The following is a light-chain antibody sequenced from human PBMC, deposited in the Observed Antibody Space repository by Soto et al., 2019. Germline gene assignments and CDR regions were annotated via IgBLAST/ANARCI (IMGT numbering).Light chain of an antibody. V-gene: IGKV3-20*01. J-gene: IGKJ4*01. CDR1: QSVSTTY. Sequence: ETVLTQSPGTLSLFPGERATLSCRASQSVSTTYLAWYQQKPGQAPRLLIYGTSYRATGVPDSFSGSGSGTDFTLTISRLEPEDFGVYYCQQYETSPLTFGGGSRVEI. CDR3: QQYETSPLT. CDR2: GTS.